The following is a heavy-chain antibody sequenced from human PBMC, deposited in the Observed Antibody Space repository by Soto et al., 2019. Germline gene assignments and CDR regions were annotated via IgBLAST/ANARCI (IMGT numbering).Heavy chain of an antibody. CDR2: IYRTGST. Sequence: PXETLALTGAVAGGAFTSNNWLNWVRQPPGQGLEWIGEIYRTGSTNYNPSLKSRGTISLDKSENQFSLKVTSLTAADTAVYYFARRDPGTSVDYWGQGTLVTVS. CDR3: ARRDPGTSVDY. CDR1: GGAFTSNNW. V-gene: IGHV4-4*02. D-gene: IGHD1-7*01. J-gene: IGHJ4*02.